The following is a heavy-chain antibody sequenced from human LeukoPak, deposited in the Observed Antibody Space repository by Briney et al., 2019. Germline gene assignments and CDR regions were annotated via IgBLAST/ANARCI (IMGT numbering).Heavy chain of an antibody. V-gene: IGHV3-23*01. D-gene: IGHD6-13*01. CDR1: GFTFSTYA. J-gene: IGHJ4*02. Sequence: GRSLRLSCAASGFTFSTYAMSWVRQAPGKGLEWVSTISVSGGSTYYADSVKGRFTISRDNSKNTLYLQVDSLRAEDTAVYYCARGAVIQYSSSWYSHLFSDFWGQGTLVTVSS. CDR3: ARGAVIQYSSSWYSHLFSDF. CDR2: ISVSGGST.